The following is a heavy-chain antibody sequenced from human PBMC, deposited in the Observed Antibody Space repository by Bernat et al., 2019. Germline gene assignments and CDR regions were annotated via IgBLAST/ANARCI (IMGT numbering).Heavy chain of an antibody. D-gene: IGHD2-15*01. CDR1: GFTFSNAW. V-gene: IGHV3-15*07. Sequence: EVQLVESGGGLVKPGGSLRLSCAASGFTFSNAWMNWVRQAPGKGLEWVGRIKSKTDGGTTDYAAPVKGRFTISRDDSKNTLYLQMNSLKTEDTAVYYCTTGDVVVVAAIQFDYWGQGTLVTDSS. CDR3: TTGDVVVVAAIQFDY. CDR2: IKSKTDGGTT. J-gene: IGHJ4*02.